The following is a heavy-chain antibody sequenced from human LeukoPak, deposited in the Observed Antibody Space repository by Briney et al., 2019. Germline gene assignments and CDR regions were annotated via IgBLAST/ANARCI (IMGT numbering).Heavy chain of an antibody. Sequence: SETLSLTCTVSGGSISSSSYYWGWIRQPPGKGLEWIGTILYSGSTYYNPSLKSRVTISIDTSKNQFSLKLSSVTAADTAVYFCARRPPQYRATPDFYFDLWGQGTLVTVPS. D-gene: IGHD2-15*01. CDR1: GGSISSSSYY. J-gene: IGHJ4*02. CDR2: ILYSGST. CDR3: ARRPPQYRATPDFYFDL. V-gene: IGHV4-39*01.